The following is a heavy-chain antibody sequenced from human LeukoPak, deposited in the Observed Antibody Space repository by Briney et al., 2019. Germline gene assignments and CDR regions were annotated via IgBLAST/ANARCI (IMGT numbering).Heavy chain of an antibody. CDR2: IYYSGST. CDR1: GGSISSSSYY. V-gene: IGHV4-39*07. Sequence: PSQTLSLTCTVSGGSISSSSYYWGWIRQPPGKGLEWIGSIYYSGSTYYNPSLKSRVTISVDTSKNQFSLKLSSVTAADTAVYYCARDSIVVVTATLDKFDYWGQGTLVTVSS. J-gene: IGHJ4*02. CDR3: ARDSIVVVTATLDKFDY. D-gene: IGHD2-21*02.